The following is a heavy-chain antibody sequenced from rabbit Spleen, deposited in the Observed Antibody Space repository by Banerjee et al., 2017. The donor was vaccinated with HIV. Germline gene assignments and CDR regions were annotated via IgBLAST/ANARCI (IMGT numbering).Heavy chain of an antibody. D-gene: IGHD2-1*01. CDR3: ARGVYDDYDTYYFDL. CDR2: IYGGSSGST. CDR1: GFSFSSGYD. Sequence: QSLEESGGDLVKPGASLTLTCTASGFSFSSGYDMCWVRQAPGKGLEWIACIYGGSSGSTYYASWAKGRFTISKTSATTVTLQMTSLTAADTATYFCARGVYDDYDTYYFDLWGPGTLVTVS. J-gene: IGHJ4*01. V-gene: IGHV1S40*01.